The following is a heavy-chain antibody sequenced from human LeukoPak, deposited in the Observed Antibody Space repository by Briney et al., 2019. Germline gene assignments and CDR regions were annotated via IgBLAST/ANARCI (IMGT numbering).Heavy chain of an antibody. CDR1: GFTFSSYS. CDR2: ISSSSSYI. V-gene: IGHV3-21*01. J-gene: IGHJ4*02. D-gene: IGHD6-6*01. Sequence: GGSLRLSCAASGFTFSSYSMNWVRQAPGKGLEWVSSISSSSSYIYYADSVKGRFTISRDNAKNSLYLQMNSLRAEDTAVYYCARDEQQLDPFDYWGQGTLVTGSS. CDR3: ARDEQQLDPFDY.